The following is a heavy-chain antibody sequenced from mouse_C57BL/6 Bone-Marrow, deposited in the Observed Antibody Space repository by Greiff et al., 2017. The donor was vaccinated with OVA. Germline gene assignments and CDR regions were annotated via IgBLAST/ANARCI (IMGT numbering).Heavy chain of an antibody. J-gene: IGHJ1*03. V-gene: IGHV6-3*01. CDR2: IRLKSDNYET. CDR3: TNPTYFDV. CDR1: GFTFSNYW. Sequence: VQLKESGGGLVQPGGSMKLSCVASGFTFSNYWMNWVRQSPEKGLEWVAQIRLKSDNYETHYAEYVKGRFTISRDDSKSSVYLKMNNLRAEDTESYYCTNPTYFDVWGTGTTVTVSS.